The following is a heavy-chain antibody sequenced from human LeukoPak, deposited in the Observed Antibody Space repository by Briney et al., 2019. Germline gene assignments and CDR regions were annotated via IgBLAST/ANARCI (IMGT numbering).Heavy chain of an antibody. CDR3: ARSSHYYGSGSYSAEFDP. Sequence: ASAKVSCKASGYTFTSYDINWVRQATGQGLEWMGWMNPNSGNTGYAQKFQGRVTMTRNTSISTAYMELSSLRSEDTAVYYCARSSHYYGSGSYSAEFDPWGQGTLVTVSS. CDR1: GYTFTSYD. D-gene: IGHD3-10*01. J-gene: IGHJ5*02. CDR2: MNPNSGNT. V-gene: IGHV1-8*01.